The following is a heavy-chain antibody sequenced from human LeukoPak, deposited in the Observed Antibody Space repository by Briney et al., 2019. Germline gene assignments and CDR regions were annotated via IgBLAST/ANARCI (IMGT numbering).Heavy chain of an antibody. D-gene: IGHD3-16*02. J-gene: IGHJ4*02. CDR1: GFNFSEYS. Sequence: GGSLRLSCVVSGFNFSEYSMTWVRQAPGKGLEWVSHISSGGHTIYYTDSVKGRFTISRDNAKNLLYLQMNSLKTEDTAVYYCTFTFGGVIALKNWGQGTLVTVSS. CDR2: ISSGGHTI. V-gene: IGHV3-11*01. CDR3: TFTFGGVIALKN.